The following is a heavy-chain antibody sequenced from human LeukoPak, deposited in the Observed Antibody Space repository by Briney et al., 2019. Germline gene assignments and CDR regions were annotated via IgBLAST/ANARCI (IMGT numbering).Heavy chain of an antibody. D-gene: IGHD6-13*01. V-gene: IGHV1-46*01. J-gene: IGHJ6*02. Sequence: ASVKVPCKATGYSFSSHNMHWVRQAPGQGLEWMGIIYPRGGSTSYAQKFQGRVTMTRDMSTSTVYMELSSLISEDTAVYYCARSGQQLVGYYYGMDVWGQGTTVTVSS. CDR2: IYPRGGST. CDR1: GYSFSSHN. CDR3: ARSGQQLVGYYYGMDV.